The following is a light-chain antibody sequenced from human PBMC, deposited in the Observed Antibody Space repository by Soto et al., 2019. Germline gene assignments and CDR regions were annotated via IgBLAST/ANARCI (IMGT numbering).Light chain of an antibody. CDR3: QQASSFPLT. CDR2: GAS. Sequence: DIQMTQSPSSVSASVGDRVTVTCRASQDISSWLAWYQQKPGKAPKLLIYGASSLQSGVPSRFSGRGSGTDFTLTISSLQSEDFATYYCQQASSFPLTFGGGTKVEI. V-gene: IGKV1-12*01. CDR1: QDISSW. J-gene: IGKJ4*01.